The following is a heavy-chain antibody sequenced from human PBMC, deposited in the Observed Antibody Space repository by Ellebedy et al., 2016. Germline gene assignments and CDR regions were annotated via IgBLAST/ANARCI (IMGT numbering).Heavy chain of an antibody. CDR3: ARDFVGGSPDYFDY. D-gene: IGHD5-12*01. V-gene: IGHV3-30-3*01. CDR2: IAFDGTIK. J-gene: IGHJ4*02. CDR1: GFTFSSFA. Sequence: GESLKISCAASGFTFSSFAMHWVRQAPGKGLEWVAVIAFDGTIKIYADSVQGRFSISRDNSKNTLYLQMNSLRTDDTAVYYCARDFVGGSPDYFDYWGQGTLVTVSS.